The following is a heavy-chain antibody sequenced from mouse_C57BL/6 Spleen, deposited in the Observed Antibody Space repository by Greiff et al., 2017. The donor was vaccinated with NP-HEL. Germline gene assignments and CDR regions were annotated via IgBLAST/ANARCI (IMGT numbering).Heavy chain of an antibody. J-gene: IGHJ2*01. CDR3: TRKIELYYYGSSRFDY. CDR2: IDPDTGGT. Sequence: QVQLQQSGAELVRPGASVTLSCKASGYTFTDYEMHWVKQTPVHGLEWIGAIDPDTGGTAYNQKFKGKAILTADKSSSTAYMELRSLTSEDSAVYYCTRKIELYYYGSSRFDYWGQGTTLTVSS. V-gene: IGHV1-15*01. D-gene: IGHD1-1*01. CDR1: GYTFTDYE.